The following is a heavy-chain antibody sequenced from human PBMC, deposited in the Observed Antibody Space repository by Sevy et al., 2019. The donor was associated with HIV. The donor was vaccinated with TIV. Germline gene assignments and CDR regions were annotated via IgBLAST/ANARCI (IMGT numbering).Heavy chain of an antibody. CDR3: AALVSCGVDCYYLHY. J-gene: IGHJ4*02. CDR1: RYTFTSYE. CDR2: VIPNSGKT. D-gene: IGHD2-21*02. Sequence: ASVKVSCKASRYTFTSYEINWVRQASGQGLEWMGWVIPNSGKTSYAQKFQGRVAMTRSTSTSTAYMELRSLRPDDTATYYCAALVSCGVDCYYLHYWGQGTLVTVSS. V-gene: IGHV1-8*01.